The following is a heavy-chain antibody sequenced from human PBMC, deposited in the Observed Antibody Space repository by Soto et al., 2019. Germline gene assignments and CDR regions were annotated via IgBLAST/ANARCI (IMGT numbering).Heavy chain of an antibody. CDR1: GYSYTSYW. V-gene: IGHV5-51*01. Sequence: GESLKISCKGSGYSYTSYWIGWVRQMPGKGLEWMGIIYPGDSDTRYSPSFQGHVSISSDKSISTAYLQWSSLKASDTAMYYCASLAVAGTMGGMDVRGQGTTVTVSS. CDR2: IYPGDSDT. D-gene: IGHD6-19*01. J-gene: IGHJ6*02. CDR3: ASLAVAGTMGGMDV.